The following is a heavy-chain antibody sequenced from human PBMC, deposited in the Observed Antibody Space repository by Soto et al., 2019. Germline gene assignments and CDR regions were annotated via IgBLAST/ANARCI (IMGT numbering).Heavy chain of an antibody. CDR2: IIPIFGTA. CDR3: ARDSHTYSSGESHGMDV. Sequence: QVQLVQSGAEVKKPGSSVKVSCKTSGGTFSSYAISWVRQAPGQGLEWMGGIIPIFGTANYAQKFQGRVTITADESTSTAYMELSSLRSEDTAVYYCARDSHTYSSGESHGMDVWGQGTTVTVSS. CDR1: GGTFSSYA. V-gene: IGHV1-69*01. D-gene: IGHD6-19*01. J-gene: IGHJ6*02.